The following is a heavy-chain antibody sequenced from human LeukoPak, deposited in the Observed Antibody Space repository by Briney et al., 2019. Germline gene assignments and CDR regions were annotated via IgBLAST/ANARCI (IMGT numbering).Heavy chain of an antibody. V-gene: IGHV4-31*03. CDR3: ARDASAVAHWFDP. Sequence: PSETLSLTCTVPGGSISSGGYYWSWIRQHPGKGLEWIGYIYYSGSTYYNPSLKSRVTISVDTSKNQFSLKLSSVTAADTAVYYCARDASAVAHWFDPWGQGTLVTVSS. CDR1: GGSISSGGYY. CDR2: IYYSGST. D-gene: IGHD2-15*01. J-gene: IGHJ5*02.